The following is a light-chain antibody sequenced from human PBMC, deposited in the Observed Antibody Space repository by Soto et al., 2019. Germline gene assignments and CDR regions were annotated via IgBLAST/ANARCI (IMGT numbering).Light chain of an antibody. J-gene: IGLJ1*01. CDR3: NSYTGSSTYV. CDR1: SSDVGGYNY. V-gene: IGLV2-14*01. Sequence: QSALTQPASVSGSPGQSITVSCTGTSSDVGGYNYVSWYQQHPGKAPKLIIYDVSKRPSGVSNRFSGSKSGNTASLTISGLQAEDEADYYCNSYTGSSTYVFGPGTKLTVL. CDR2: DVS.